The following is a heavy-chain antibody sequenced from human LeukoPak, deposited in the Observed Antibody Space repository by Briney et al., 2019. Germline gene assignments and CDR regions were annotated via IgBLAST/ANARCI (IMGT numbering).Heavy chain of an antibody. D-gene: IGHD2-2*01. CDR2: IWYDGSSK. J-gene: IGHJ6*02. CDR1: GFTFSNYA. V-gene: IGHV3-33*01. CDR3: ARDFVRRVVPAASGGMDV. Sequence: GGSLRLSCAASGFTFSNYAMHWVRQAPGKGLEWVAVIWYDGSSKYYADSVKGRFTISRDNSKNTLYLRMNSLRAEDTAVYYCARDFVRRVVPAASGGMDVWDQGTTVTVSS.